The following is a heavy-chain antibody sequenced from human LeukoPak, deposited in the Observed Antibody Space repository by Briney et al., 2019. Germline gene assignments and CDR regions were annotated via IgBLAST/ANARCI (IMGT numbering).Heavy chain of an antibody. J-gene: IGHJ6*02. D-gene: IGHD6-13*01. CDR1: GFTFSSYS. Sequence: GGSLRLSCAASGFTFSSYSMNWVRQAPGKGLEWVSSISSSSSYIYYADSVKGRFTISRDNAKNSLYLQMNSLRAEDTAVYYCARGRIAAAGPALTYYYYYGMDVWGQGTTVTVSS. CDR3: ARGRIAAAGPALTYYYYYGMDV. CDR2: ISSSSSYI. V-gene: IGHV3-21*01.